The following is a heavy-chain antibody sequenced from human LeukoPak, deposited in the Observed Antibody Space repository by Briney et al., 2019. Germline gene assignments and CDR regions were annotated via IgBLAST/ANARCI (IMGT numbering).Heavy chain of an antibody. J-gene: IGHJ4*01. CDR2: ISGSGGST. D-gene: IGHD6-6*01. CDR3: AKDKGSSPDYYFDY. Sequence: GGSLRLSCAASGFTFSYYAMHWVRQAPGKGLEWVSEISGSGGSTYYADSAKGRFTISRDNSKNTLYLQMNSLRAEDSALYYCAKDKGSSPDYYFDYWGHGTLVTVSS. V-gene: IGHV3-23*01. CDR1: GFTFSYYA.